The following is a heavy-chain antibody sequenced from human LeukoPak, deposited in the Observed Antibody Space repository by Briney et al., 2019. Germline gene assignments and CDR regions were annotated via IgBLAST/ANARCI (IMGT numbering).Heavy chain of an antibody. CDR3: ARTGAHNWVTTLVDF. Sequence: GGSLRLSCAASGFTFSNYAMNWVRQPPGKGLEWVSTLSGTGGGTYYADSVRGRFTISRDNSKNTLYLQMNSLRAEDSAVYFCARTGAHNWVTTLVDFWGQGTLVTVSS. D-gene: IGHD1-20*01. CDR1: GFTFSNYA. V-gene: IGHV3-23*01. CDR2: LSGTGGGT. J-gene: IGHJ4*02.